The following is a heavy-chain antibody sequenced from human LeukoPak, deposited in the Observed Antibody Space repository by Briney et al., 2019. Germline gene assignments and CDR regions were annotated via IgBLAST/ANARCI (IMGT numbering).Heavy chain of an antibody. CDR3: ARQPMNGYYRAFDI. CDR1: GYSISSGYF. CDR2: IYQRATV. Sequence: SETLSLTCNVSGYSISSGYFWGWVRQAPGKGLEWIGSIYQRATVHYNPSLKSRVTISLDTSKNHFSLKLRSMQASDTAVYYCARQPMNGYYRAFDIWGQGTMVTVSS. D-gene: IGHD3-9*01. V-gene: IGHV4-38-2*02. J-gene: IGHJ3*02.